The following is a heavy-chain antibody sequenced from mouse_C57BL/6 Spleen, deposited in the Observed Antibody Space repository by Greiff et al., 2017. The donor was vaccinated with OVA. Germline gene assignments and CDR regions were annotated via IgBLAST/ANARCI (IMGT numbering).Heavy chain of an antibody. V-gene: IGHV1-42*01. J-gene: IGHJ3*01. CDR3: ARRDGSSYVGFAY. Sequence: VQLQQSGPELVKPGASVKISCKASGYSFTGYYMNWVKQSPEKSLEWIGEINPSTGGTTYNQKFKAKATLTVDKSSSTAYMQLKSLTSEDSAVYYCARRDGSSYVGFAYWGQGTLVTVSA. CDR1: GYSFTGYY. CDR2: INPSTGGT. D-gene: IGHD1-1*01.